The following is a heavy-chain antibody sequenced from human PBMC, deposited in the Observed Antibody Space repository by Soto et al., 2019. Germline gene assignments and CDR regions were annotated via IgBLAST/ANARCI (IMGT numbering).Heavy chain of an antibody. CDR2: IIPIFGTA. Sequence: ASVKVSCKASGGTFSSYAISWVRQAPGQGLEWMGGIIPIFGTANYAQKFQGRVTITADESTSTAYMELSSLRSEDTAVYYCARGAYYDFWSEPYGMDVWGQGTTVTVSS. J-gene: IGHJ6*02. V-gene: IGHV1-69*13. CDR1: GGTFSSYA. D-gene: IGHD3-3*01. CDR3: ARGAYYDFWSEPYGMDV.